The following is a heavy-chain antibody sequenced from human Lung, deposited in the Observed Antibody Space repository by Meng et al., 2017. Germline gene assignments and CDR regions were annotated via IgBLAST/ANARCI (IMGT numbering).Heavy chain of an antibody. CDR2: INPKSGDT. Sequence: QVRLVRLGAGVKKPGASVKVSCKPSGYNFPDYYIHWVRRAPGQGLEWMGRINPKSGDTHYAQKFQARVTMTGDTSISTAYMELSGLRSDDTAMYYCARDEDISAAGKLFGDYWGQGTLVTVSS. V-gene: IGHV1-2*06. D-gene: IGHD6-25*01. J-gene: IGHJ4*02. CDR1: GYNFPDYY. CDR3: ARDEDISAAGKLFGDY.